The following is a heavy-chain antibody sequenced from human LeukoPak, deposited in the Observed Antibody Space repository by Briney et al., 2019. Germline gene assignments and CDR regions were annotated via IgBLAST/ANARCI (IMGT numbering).Heavy chain of an antibody. Sequence: ASVKVSCKASGYTFTSYGISWVRQAPGQGLEWMGWISTYNGNTDFAQKLQGRVTMTTDTSTSTAYMELRSLRSDDTAVYYCARFRGYSYGNYYYYYMDVWGKGTTVTISS. V-gene: IGHV1-18*01. J-gene: IGHJ6*03. D-gene: IGHD5-18*01. CDR3: ARFRGYSYGNYYYYYMDV. CDR2: ISTYNGNT. CDR1: GYTFTSYG.